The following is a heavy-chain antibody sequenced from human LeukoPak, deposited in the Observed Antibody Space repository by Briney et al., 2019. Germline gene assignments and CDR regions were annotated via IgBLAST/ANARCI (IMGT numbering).Heavy chain of an antibody. J-gene: IGHJ6*03. D-gene: IGHD2-2*02. Sequence: GGSLRLSCAASGFTFSDYYMSWIRQAPGKGLEWVSYISSSGSTIYYADSVKGRFTISRDNSKNTLYLQMNSLRAEDTAIYYCTKGGCMSTTCYRRYMDVWGKGTTVTVSS. CDR1: GFTFSDYY. CDR3: TKGGCMSTTCYRRYMDV. CDR2: ISSSGSTI. V-gene: IGHV3-11*01.